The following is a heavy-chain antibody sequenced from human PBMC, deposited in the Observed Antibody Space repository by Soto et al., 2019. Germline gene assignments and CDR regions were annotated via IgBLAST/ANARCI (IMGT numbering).Heavy chain of an antibody. CDR1: GGSISSSSYY. Sequence: QLQLQESGPGLVKPSETLSLTCTVSGGSISSSSYYWGWIRQPPGKGLEWIGSIYYSGSTYYNPSLKSRVTISVDTSKNQFSLKLSSVTAADTAVYYCAGARDHYYDSSGYPFPFDYWGQGTLVTVSS. D-gene: IGHD3-22*01. CDR2: IYYSGST. J-gene: IGHJ4*02. CDR3: AGARDHYYDSSGYPFPFDY. V-gene: IGHV4-39*01.